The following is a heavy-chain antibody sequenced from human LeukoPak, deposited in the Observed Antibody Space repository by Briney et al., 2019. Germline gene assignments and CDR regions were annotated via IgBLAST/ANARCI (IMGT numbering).Heavy chain of an antibody. CDR3: ARMEYSSGWYVPYGMDV. CDR2: ISYDGSNK. Sequence: PGRSLRLSCAASGFTFSSYAMHWVRQAPGKGLEWVAVISYDGSNKYYADSVKGRFTISRDNSKNTLYLQMNSLRAEDTAVYYCARMEYSSGWYVPYGMDVWGKGTTVTVSS. V-gene: IGHV3-30*04. J-gene: IGHJ6*04. D-gene: IGHD6-19*01. CDR1: GFTFSSYA.